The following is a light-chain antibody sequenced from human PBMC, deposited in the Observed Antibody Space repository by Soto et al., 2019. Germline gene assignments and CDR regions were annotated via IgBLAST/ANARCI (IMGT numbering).Light chain of an antibody. J-gene: IGKJ4*01. CDR3: QQRGNWPPFT. Sequence: EVVLTQSPATLSLSPGERATLSCRASQSVSTYLAWYQQKPGQSPRLLIYDTTNRATGIPARFSGSGSGTDFTLTNAGLEPEDVAVYYCQQRGNWPPFTFGGGTKVEIK. CDR1: QSVSTY. V-gene: IGKV3-11*01. CDR2: DTT.